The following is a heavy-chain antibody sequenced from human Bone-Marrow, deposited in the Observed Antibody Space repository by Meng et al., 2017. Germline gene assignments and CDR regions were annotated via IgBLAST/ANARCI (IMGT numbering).Heavy chain of an antibody. CDR1: GGSISRVGYY. CDR3: ARDIRQGGNIWFDP. V-gene: IGHV4-31*01. J-gene: IGHJ5*02. Sequence: EQRHESGHALVKPSTTLSLTCTVSGGSISRVGYYWSWIRQYPGKGLEWIWYIYYSGTTYYNPSLSSLVTISVDTSKNQFSLNLSSVTAADTAVYYCARDIRQGGNIWFDPWGQGTLVTVSS. CDR2: IYYSGTT. D-gene: IGHD3-16*01.